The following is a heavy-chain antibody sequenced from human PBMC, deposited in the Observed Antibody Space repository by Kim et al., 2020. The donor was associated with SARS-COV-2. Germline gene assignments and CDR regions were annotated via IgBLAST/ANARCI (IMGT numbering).Heavy chain of an antibody. CDR2: NYRGSSST. Sequence: GGSLRLSCAASGFTFSSSAMSWVRQAPGKGLEWVSVNYRGSSSTYYADSVKGRFTISRENVKNTLYLQMTSLRGEDTAIYYCTKGGGTMVREFEYWGQGTLVTVSS. CDR1: GFTFSSSA. J-gene: IGHJ4*02. CDR3: TKGGGTMVREFEY. D-gene: IGHD3-10*01. V-gene: IGHV3-23*03.